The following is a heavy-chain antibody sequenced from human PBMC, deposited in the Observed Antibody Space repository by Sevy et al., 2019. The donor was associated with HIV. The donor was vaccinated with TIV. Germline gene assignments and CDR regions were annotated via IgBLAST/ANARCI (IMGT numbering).Heavy chain of an antibody. CDR1: GYTFTGYY. CDR2: INPNSGGT. CDR3: ARDRTGHTYYYDSSGYPLPNDY. D-gene: IGHD3-22*01. V-gene: IGHV1-2*02. J-gene: IGHJ4*02. Sequence: ASVKVSCKASGYTFTGYYMHWVRQAPGQGLEWMGWINPNSGGTNYAQMFQGRVTMTRDTSISTAYMELSRLRSDDTAVYYCARDRTGHTYYYDSSGYPLPNDYWGQGTLVTVSS.